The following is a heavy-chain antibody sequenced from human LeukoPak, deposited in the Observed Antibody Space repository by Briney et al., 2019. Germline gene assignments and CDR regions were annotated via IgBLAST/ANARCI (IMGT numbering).Heavy chain of an antibody. CDR1: GFTFSSYA. CDR3: ARSVYDSSGYYYVFDY. V-gene: IGHV3-23*01. Sequence: GGSLRLSCAASGFTFSSYAMSWVRQAPGKGLEWVSAISGSGGSTYYADSVKGRFTISRDNSKNTLYLQMNSLRAEDTAVYYCARSVYDSSGYYYVFDYWGQGTLVTVSP. J-gene: IGHJ4*02. D-gene: IGHD3-22*01. CDR2: ISGSGGST.